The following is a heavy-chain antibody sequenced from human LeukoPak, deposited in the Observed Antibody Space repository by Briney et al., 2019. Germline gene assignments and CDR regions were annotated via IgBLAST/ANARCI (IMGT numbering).Heavy chain of an antibody. CDR1: GFTFSSYA. V-gene: IGHV3-23*01. J-gene: IGHJ4*02. D-gene: IGHD6-19*01. CDR3: APDHLAHSSGWFSLYYFDY. CDR2: ISGSGGST. Sequence: GGSLRLSCAASGFTFSSYAMSWVRQAPGKGLEWVSAISGSGGSTYYADSVKGRFTISRDNSKNTLYLQMNSLRAEDTAVYYCAPDHLAHSSGWFSLYYFDYWGQGTLVTVSS.